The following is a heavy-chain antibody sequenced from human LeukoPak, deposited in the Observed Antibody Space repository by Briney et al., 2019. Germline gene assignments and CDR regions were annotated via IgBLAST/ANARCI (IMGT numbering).Heavy chain of an antibody. CDR3: ARVGSGSYDSSFDY. Sequence: PSETLSLTCTVSGGSISSGDYYWSWIRQPPGKGLEWIGYIYYSGSTYYNPSLKSRVTISVDTSKNQFSLELSSVTAADTAVYYCARVGSGSYDSSFDYWGQGTLVTVSS. D-gene: IGHD3-22*01. CDR2: IYYSGST. CDR1: GGSISSGDYY. J-gene: IGHJ4*02. V-gene: IGHV4-30-4*01.